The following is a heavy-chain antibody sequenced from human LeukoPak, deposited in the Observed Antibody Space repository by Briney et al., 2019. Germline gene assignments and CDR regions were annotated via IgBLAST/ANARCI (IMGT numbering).Heavy chain of an antibody. J-gene: IGHJ4*02. Sequence: ASVKVSCKASGYTFTNYGISWVRQALGQGLEWMGWISAYNDNTNYVQNLQGRVTMTTDTSTSTAYMELRSLRSDDTAVYYCARDQPGETLAEYWGQGTLVTVSS. CDR1: GYTFTNYG. CDR3: ARDQPGETLAEY. CDR2: ISAYNDNT. V-gene: IGHV1-18*01. D-gene: IGHD2-21*01.